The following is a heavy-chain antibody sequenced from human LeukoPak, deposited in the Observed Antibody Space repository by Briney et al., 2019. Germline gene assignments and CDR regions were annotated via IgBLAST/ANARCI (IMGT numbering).Heavy chain of an antibody. Sequence: PSETLSLTCAVSGGSISSGGYSWSWIRQPPGKGLEWIGYIYHSGSTYYNPSLKSRVTISVDRSKNQSSLKLSSVTAADTAVYYCARLEETGSHYDYWGQGTLVTVSS. CDR1: GGSISSGGYS. D-gene: IGHD1-14*01. CDR2: IYHSGST. V-gene: IGHV4-30-2*01. J-gene: IGHJ4*02. CDR3: ARLEETGSHYDY.